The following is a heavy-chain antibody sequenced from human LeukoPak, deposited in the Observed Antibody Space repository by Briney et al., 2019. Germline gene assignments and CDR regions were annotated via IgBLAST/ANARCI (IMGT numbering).Heavy chain of an antibody. CDR1: GFTFSRYA. D-gene: IGHD5-12*01. CDR2: ISDDGSNR. Sequence: GGSLRLSCAACGFTFSRYAMHWVRQGPGKGREWVTVISDDGSNRYYADSVRGGFTLSRDNSKNTLYVQMKSPRAEDTRGYYCARVRIQWGQHAFDIWGQGTIVTVPA. CDR3: ARVRIQWGQHAFDI. V-gene: IGHV3-30*04. J-gene: IGHJ3*02.